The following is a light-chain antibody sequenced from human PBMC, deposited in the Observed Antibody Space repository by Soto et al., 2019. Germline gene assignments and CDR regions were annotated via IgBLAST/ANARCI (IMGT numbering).Light chain of an antibody. V-gene: IGLV1-40*01. CDR3: SSYTSSSTWV. CDR2: GNS. Sequence: QPVLTQPPSVSGAPGQRVTISCTGSSSNIGAGYDVHWYQQLPGTAPKLLIYGNSNRPSGVPDRFSGSKSGTSASLAITGLQAEDEADYYCSSYTSSSTWVFGGGTKVTVL. J-gene: IGLJ3*02. CDR1: SSNIGAGYD.